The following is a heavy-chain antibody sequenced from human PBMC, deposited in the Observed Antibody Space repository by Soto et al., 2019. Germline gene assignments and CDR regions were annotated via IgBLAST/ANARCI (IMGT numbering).Heavy chain of an antibody. CDR3: PRHGYGSGDSAHAFDI. CDR1: GYSFTSYW. V-gene: IGHV5-51*01. J-gene: IGHJ3*02. D-gene: IGHD6-19*01. Sequence: GESLKISCKGSGYSFTSYWIGWVRQMPGKGLEWMGIIYPGDSDTRYSPSFQGQVTISADKSISTAYLQWSSLKASDPAMYYCPRHGYGSGDSAHAFDIWGPGTMVTV. CDR2: IYPGDSDT.